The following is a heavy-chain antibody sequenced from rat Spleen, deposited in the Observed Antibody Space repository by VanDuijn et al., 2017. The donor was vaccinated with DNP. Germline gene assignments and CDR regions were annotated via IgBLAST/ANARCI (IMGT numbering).Heavy chain of an antibody. CDR1: GFTFSDYY. Sequence: EVQLVESGGGLVQPGRSLRLSCAASGFTFSDYYMAWVRQAPTKGLELVAYISYDGVSTYYGDSVKGRFTIFRHNPKSTLYLQMDSLRSEDTATYYCARWYSSGYYFDYWGQGVMVTVSS. V-gene: IGHV5-22*01. D-gene: IGHD4-3*01. CDR2: ISYDGVST. CDR3: ARWYSSGYYFDY. J-gene: IGHJ2*01.